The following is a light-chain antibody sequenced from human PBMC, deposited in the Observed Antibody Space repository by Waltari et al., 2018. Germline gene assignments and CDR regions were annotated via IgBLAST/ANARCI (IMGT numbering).Light chain of an antibody. CDR1: QSLVHSDGNTY. J-gene: IGKJ2*01. CDR2: KAY. CDR3: MQGTHWPYT. Sequence: DVVMTQSPLSLPVTLGQPASISCRSSQSLVHSDGNTYLYWFQHRPGQSPRRLIYKAYNRDGGIPDRFSGSGSGADITLKISRVEAEDVGVYYCMQGTHWPYTFGQGTKLET. V-gene: IGKV2-30*02.